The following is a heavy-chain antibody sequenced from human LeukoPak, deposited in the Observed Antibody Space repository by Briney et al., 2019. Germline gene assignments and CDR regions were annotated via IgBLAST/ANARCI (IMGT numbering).Heavy chain of an antibody. V-gene: IGHV4-39*02. Sequence: SETLSLTCTVSAGSISSSSYYWGWIRQPPGKGLEWIGSIFYNESSYYNPSLKRRVTISVDTSKSHFSLKLNSVTAADTAVYYCARLGYCSTTSCFALRSPFDPWGQGILVTVSS. CDR1: AGSISSSSYY. J-gene: IGHJ5*02. CDR2: IFYNESS. CDR3: ARLGYCSTTSCFALRSPFDP. D-gene: IGHD2-2*01.